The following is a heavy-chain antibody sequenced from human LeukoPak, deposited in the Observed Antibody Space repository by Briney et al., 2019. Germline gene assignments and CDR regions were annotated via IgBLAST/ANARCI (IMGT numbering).Heavy chain of an antibody. V-gene: IGHV4-59*12. CDR1: GGSISSYY. CDR2: IYYSGST. D-gene: IGHD2-2*02. Sequence: SETLSLTCTVSGGSISSYYWSWIRQPPGKGLEWIGYIYYSGSTNYNPSLKSRVTISVDTSKNQFSLKLSSVTAADTAVYYCARGRIPRYCSSTSCYTRWFDPWGQGTLVTVSS. CDR3: ARGRIPRYCSSTSCYTRWFDP. J-gene: IGHJ5*02.